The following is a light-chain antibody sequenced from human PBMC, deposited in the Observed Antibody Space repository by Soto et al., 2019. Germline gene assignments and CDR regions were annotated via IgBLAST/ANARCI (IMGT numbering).Light chain of an antibody. CDR2: SVS. J-gene: IGLJ1*01. Sequence: LTQPPSVSVAPGQTARITCGGNNIGSKSVHWYQQYPGKAPKLLLSSVSKRPSGVPDRFSGSKSGNTASLTISGLQAEDEADYYCCSYAGSYTYVFGTGTKLTVL. CDR1: NIGSKS. V-gene: IGLV2-11*01. CDR3: CSYAGSYTYV.